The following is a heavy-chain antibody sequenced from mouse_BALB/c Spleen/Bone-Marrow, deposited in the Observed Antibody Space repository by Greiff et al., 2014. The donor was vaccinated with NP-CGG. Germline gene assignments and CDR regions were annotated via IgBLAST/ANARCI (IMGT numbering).Heavy chain of an antibody. CDR2: IDPANGNT. Sequence: VQLQQSGAELVKPGASVKLSCTASGFNIKDTYMHWVKQRPEQGLEWIGRIDPANGNTKYDPKFQGKATITADTSSNTAYLQLSSLTSEDTAVYYCARRGDGYYAWFAYWGQGTLATVSA. D-gene: IGHD2-3*01. CDR1: GFNIKDTY. CDR3: ARRGDGYYAWFAY. J-gene: IGHJ3*01. V-gene: IGHV14-3*02.